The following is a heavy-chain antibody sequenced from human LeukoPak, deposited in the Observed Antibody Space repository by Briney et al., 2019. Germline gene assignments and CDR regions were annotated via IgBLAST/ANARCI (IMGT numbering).Heavy chain of an antibody. CDR2: ISSSGSTI. CDR3: ARAPRFRLVGVPKGPFDP. Sequence: GGSLRLSCAVSGFAFTRYYMSWVRQAPGKGLEWVSYISSSGSTIYCTDSVKGRFTISRDNAKNSLYLQMNSLKADDTAVYYCARAPRFRLVGVPKGPFDPWGQGTLVTVSS. CDR1: GFAFTRYY. J-gene: IGHJ5*02. D-gene: IGHD1-26*01. V-gene: IGHV3-11*01.